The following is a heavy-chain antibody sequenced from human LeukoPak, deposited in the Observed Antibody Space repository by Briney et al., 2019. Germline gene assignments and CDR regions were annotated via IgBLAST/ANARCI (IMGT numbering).Heavy chain of an antibody. CDR3: AKDKLPYGDYPLFDY. V-gene: IGHV3-23*01. D-gene: IGHD4-17*01. CDR2: ISGSGGST. J-gene: IGHJ4*02. CDR1: GFTFSSYA. Sequence: GGSLRLSCAASGFTFSSYAMSWVRQAPGKGLEWVSAISGSGGSTYYADSVKGRFTISRDNSKNTLYLQMNSLRAEDTAVYYCAKDKLPYGDYPLFDYWGQGTLVTVSS.